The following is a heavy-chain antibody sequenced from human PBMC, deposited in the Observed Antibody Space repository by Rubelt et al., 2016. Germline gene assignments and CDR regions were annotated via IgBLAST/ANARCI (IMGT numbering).Heavy chain of an antibody. CDR3: SGHGGTSAC. V-gene: IGHV3-23*04. CDR1: GFTVSNNG. D-gene: IGHD5-24*01. J-gene: IGHJ4*02. Sequence: EVQLVESGGGLVQPGGSLTLSCVVSGFTVSNNGMTWLRQAPGKGLEWVSDLRGDGRTFYANSVKGRFIISRDNSKNTLYLQMNSLRAEDTAVYYCSGHGGTSACWGQGTLVTVTS. CDR2: LRGDGRT.